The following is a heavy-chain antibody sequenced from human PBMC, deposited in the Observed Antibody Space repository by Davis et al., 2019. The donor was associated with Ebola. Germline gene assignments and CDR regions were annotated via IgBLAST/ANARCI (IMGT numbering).Heavy chain of an antibody. D-gene: IGHD2-8*01. Sequence: SETLSLTCSVSGGSIRTSRSYWGWIRQSPGKGLEWIGTVYYTGSTFYNPSLKSRVTISVDTSTNQFSLNLSSVTAADTAVYFCARDLRGGTNDAPRSGMDVWGQGTTVTVSS. V-gene: IGHV4-39*01. CDR3: ARDLRGGTNDAPRSGMDV. CDR2: VYYTGST. CDR1: GGSIRTSRSY. J-gene: IGHJ6*02.